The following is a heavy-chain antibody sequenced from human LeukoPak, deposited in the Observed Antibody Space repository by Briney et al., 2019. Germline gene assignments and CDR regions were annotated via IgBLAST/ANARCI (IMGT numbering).Heavy chain of an antibody. Sequence: GGSLRLSCAASGFTFSSYAMHWVRQAPGKGLEWVAVISYDGSNKYYADPVKGRFTISRDNSKNTLYLQMNSLRAEDTAVYYCARVRYYDSSGYSDYYYYYGMDVWGQGTTVTVSS. CDR2: ISYDGSNK. J-gene: IGHJ6*02. CDR1: GFTFSSYA. V-gene: IGHV3-30-3*01. CDR3: ARVRYYDSSGYSDYYYYYGMDV. D-gene: IGHD3-22*01.